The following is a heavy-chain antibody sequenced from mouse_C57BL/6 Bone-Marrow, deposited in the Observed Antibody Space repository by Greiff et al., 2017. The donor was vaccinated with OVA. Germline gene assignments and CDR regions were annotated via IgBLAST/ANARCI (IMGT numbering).Heavy chain of an antibody. Sequence: VQLQQSGPELVKPGASVKISCKASGYTFTDYYMNWVKQSHGKSLEWIGDINPNNGGTSYNQKFKGKATLTVDTSSSTAYMELRSLTSEDSAVYYCARSITTDYYWGQGTTLTVSS. CDR2: INPNNGGT. CDR3: ARSITTDYY. CDR1: GYTFTDYY. V-gene: IGHV1-26*01. J-gene: IGHJ2*01. D-gene: IGHD1-1*01.